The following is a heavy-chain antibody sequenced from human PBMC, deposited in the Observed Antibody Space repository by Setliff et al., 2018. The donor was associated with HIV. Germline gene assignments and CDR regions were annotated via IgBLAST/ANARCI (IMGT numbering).Heavy chain of an antibody. V-gene: IGHV4-38-2*02. J-gene: IGHJ4*02. CDR2: IYHVGRA. D-gene: IGHD3-3*01. CDR1: NYSISSGYY. CDR3: ASLTTDRFLEWLFVY. Sequence: SETLSLTCTISNYSISSGYYWGWIRQSPGKGLEWIGNIYHVGRAFYSPSLESRVSISVDTSKNQFSLRLTSVTAADTAVYYCASLTTDRFLEWLFVYWGQGTLVTVSS.